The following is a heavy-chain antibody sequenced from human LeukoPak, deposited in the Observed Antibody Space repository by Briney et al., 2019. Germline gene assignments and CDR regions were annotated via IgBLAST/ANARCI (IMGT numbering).Heavy chain of an antibody. CDR2: ISWNSGSI. J-gene: IGHJ4*02. V-gene: IGHV3-9*01. Sequence: SLKLSCSASGFPFDAYAMQWVRQAPGKGLEWVPGISWNSGSIGYADSVKGRFTISRDNAKNSLYLQMNSLRAEDTAVYYCAKGPRGYSSSWYSPLPDYWGQGTLVTVSS. CDR1: GFPFDAYA. D-gene: IGHD6-13*01. CDR3: AKGPRGYSSSWYSPLPDY.